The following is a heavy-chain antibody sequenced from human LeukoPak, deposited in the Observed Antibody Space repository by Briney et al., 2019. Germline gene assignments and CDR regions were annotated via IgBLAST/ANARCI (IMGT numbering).Heavy chain of an antibody. Sequence: SQTLSLTCTVSGGSISSGSYYWSWIRQPAGKGLEWIGRIYTSGSTNYNPSLKSRVTISVDTSKNQFSLNLYSVTAADTAVYYCARDASGSYDPWGQGILVIVSS. V-gene: IGHV4-61*02. D-gene: IGHD3-10*01. CDR1: GGSISSGSYY. J-gene: IGHJ5*02. CDR2: IYTSGST. CDR3: ARDASGSYDP.